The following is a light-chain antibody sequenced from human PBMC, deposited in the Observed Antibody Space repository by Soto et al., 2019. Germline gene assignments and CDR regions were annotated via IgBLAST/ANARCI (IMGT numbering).Light chain of an antibody. CDR1: QSVSSN. CDR2: GAS. V-gene: IGKV3-15*01. CDR3: QRYNNWPPGLN. J-gene: IGKJ4*01. Sequence: EIVLTQSPGTLSLSPVERATLSCSSSQSVSSNLAWYQQKPGQAPRLLIYGASTRATGVPARFSGSGSGTEFTLTISSLQSEDFAVYYCQRYNNWPPGLNFGGGTKVDIK.